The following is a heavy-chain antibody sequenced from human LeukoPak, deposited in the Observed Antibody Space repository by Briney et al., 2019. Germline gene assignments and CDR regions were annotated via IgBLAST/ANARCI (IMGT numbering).Heavy chain of an antibody. CDR3: ARNSFRVNTHYYYGMDV. CDR1: GFTVSDNY. Sequence: PGGSLRLSCAASGFTVSDNYISWVRQAPGKGLEWVSVIYSGGTTYYADSVKGRFTISRDNSKNTLHLQMSGLRAEDTAVYYCARNSFRVNTHYYYGMDVWGQGTTVTVSS. J-gene: IGHJ6*02. D-gene: IGHD3-10*01. V-gene: IGHV3-53*01. CDR2: IYSGGTT.